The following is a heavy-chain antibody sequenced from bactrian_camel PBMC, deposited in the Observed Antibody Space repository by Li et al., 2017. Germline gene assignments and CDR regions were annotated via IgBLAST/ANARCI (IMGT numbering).Heavy chain of an antibody. J-gene: IGHJ4*01. CDR2: IDTDGST. Sequence: HVQLVESGGGTVQTGGSLTLSCAIIGDYSTRRYCMGWFRQAPGKEREGVATIDTDGSTRYADSVKGRFTISKEKVKNTLFLQMDNLKPEDTATYYCAAGRPWAQIRFPSKVGFQFWGQGTQVTVS. D-gene: IGHD1*01. V-gene: IGHV3S53*01. CDR1: GDYSTRRYC. CDR3: AAGRPWAQIRFPSKVGFQF.